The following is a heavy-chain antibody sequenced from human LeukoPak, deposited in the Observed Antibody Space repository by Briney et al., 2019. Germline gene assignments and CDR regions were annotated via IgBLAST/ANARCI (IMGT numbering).Heavy chain of an antibody. CDR1: GYTFTSYY. Sequence: ASVKVSCKASGYTFTSYYMHWVRQAPGQGLEWMGWISAYNGNTNYAQKLQGRVTMTTDTSTSTAYMELRSLRSDDTAVYYCARDLSREELPHWFDPWGQGTLVTVSS. J-gene: IGHJ5*02. D-gene: IGHD1-26*01. CDR2: ISAYNGNT. CDR3: ARDLSREELPHWFDP. V-gene: IGHV1-18*04.